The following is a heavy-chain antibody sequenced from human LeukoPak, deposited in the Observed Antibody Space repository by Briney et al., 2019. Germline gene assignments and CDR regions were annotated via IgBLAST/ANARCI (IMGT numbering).Heavy chain of an antibody. CDR3: AREGGFYRPLDY. CDR2: VHLDGRT. J-gene: IGHJ4*02. Sequence: PSETLSLTCDVSGGSATSTNWWTWVHQPPGKGLEWIGEVHLDGRTNYNPSLKSRLIMSVNLPENHISLKLTSVTAADTAVYYCAREGGFYRPLDYSGQGTLVTVSS. CDR1: GGSATSTNW. V-gene: IGHV4-4*02. D-gene: IGHD3-3*01.